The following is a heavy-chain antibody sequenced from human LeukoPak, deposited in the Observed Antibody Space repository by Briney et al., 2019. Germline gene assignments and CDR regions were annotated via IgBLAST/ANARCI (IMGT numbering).Heavy chain of an antibody. CDR2: INHSGST. V-gene: IGHV4-34*01. CDR3: AREGDTAMAVLLFDY. CDR1: GGSFSGYY. J-gene: IGHJ4*02. D-gene: IGHD5-18*01. Sequence: SETLSLTCAVYGGSFSGYYWSWLRQPPGKGLEWIGEINHSGSTNYNPSLKSRVTISVDTSKNQFSLKLSSVTAADTAVYYCAREGDTAMAVLLFDYWGQGTLVTVSS.